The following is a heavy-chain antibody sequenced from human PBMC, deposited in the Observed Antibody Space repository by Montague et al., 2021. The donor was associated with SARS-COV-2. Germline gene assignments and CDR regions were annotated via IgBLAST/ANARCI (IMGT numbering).Heavy chain of an antibody. CDR3: AKDKGVAYYFDH. CDR1: GITFSNYA. CDR2: ISGSGGST. V-gene: IGHV3-23*01. J-gene: IGHJ4*02. Sequence: SLRLSCAASGITFSNYAMSWVRQAPGKGLEWVSAISGSGGSTYYXXSVKGRFTISRDNSKNTLYLQMSSLRAGDTAVYYCAKDKGVAYYFDHWGQGTLVTVSS. D-gene: IGHD2-15*01.